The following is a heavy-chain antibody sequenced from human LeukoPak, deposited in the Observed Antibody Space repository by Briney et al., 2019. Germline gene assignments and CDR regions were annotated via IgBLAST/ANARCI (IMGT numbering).Heavy chain of an antibody. J-gene: IGHJ3*01. CDR2: INPSSGGT. CDR1: GYTFTRHY. Sequence: ASVKVSCKASGYTFTRHYMNWVRQAPGQGLEWMGKINPSSGGTGYAQKFQGRVTMTRDTSTSTAYMELSSLRSEDTAVYYCARDLAYYDPWGQGTMVTVSS. D-gene: IGHD3-3*01. V-gene: IGHV1-46*01. CDR3: ARDLAYYDP.